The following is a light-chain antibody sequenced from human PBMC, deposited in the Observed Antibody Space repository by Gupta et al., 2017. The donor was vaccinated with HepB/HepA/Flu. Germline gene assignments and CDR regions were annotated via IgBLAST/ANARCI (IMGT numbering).Light chain of an antibody. J-gene: IGKJ3*01. CDR2: AAS. V-gene: IGKV1-8*01. Sequence: AIRMTQSPSSFSASTGDRVTITCRASQGISSYLAWYQQKPGKAPKLMIYAASTLQRGVPSRFSGGGDEKYFTHTSSCRQYEVFVYYYEQQNYSHVTFGHGTXVDIK. CDR1: QGISSY. CDR3: QQNYSHVT.